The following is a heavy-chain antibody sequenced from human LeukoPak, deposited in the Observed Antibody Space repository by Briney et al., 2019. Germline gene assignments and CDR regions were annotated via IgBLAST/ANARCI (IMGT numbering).Heavy chain of an antibody. J-gene: IGHJ4*02. CDR3: AKDLGYCSSSSCDRYLDY. Sequence: GGSLRLSCAASGFTFSSYGMSWVRQAPGKGLEWVSTISGTGGSTYYADSVKGRFTISRDNSKNTLYLQMNSLRAEDTAVYYCAKDLGYCSSSSCDRYLDYWGQGTLVTVSS. D-gene: IGHD2-2*01. V-gene: IGHV3-23*01. CDR2: ISGTGGST. CDR1: GFTFSSYG.